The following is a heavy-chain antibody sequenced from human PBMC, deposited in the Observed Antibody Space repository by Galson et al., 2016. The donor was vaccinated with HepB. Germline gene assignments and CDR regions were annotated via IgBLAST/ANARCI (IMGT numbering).Heavy chain of an antibody. J-gene: IGHJ4*02. V-gene: IGHV3-33*01. CDR2: ITYGGGDK. CDR3: AREQGYSDYRTADC. CDR1: GFTIRNNG. Sequence: SLRLSCAASGFTIRNNGMHWVRQAPGKDLEWVAVITYGGGDKYYGDSVKGRFTISRDDSRNTLHLEMNSLRVEDTAVYYCAREQGYSDYRTADCWGQGTLVTVSS. D-gene: IGHD4-11*01.